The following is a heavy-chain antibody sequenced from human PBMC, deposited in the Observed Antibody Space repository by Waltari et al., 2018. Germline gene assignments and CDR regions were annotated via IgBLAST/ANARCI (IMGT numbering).Heavy chain of an antibody. D-gene: IGHD1-1*01. Sequence: QLQLQESGPGLVKPSETLSLTCTVSVGSISRRSYYWGWIRQAPGKGLEYIGSIYYSGSTDYNPTLESRVTISGDTSKNQFSLKLSSVTAADTAVYYCARHWKKREYRFDPWGQGTLVTVSS. V-gene: IGHV4-39*01. J-gene: IGHJ5*02. CDR1: VGSISRRSYY. CDR2: IYYSGST. CDR3: ARHWKKREYRFDP.